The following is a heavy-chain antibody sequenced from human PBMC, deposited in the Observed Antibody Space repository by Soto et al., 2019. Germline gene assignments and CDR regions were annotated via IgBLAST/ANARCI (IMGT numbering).Heavy chain of an antibody. V-gene: IGHV1-18*01. D-gene: IGHD2-15*01. CDR1: GYTFTRYG. Sequence: ASVKVSCKASGYTFTRYGFSWVRQAPGQGLEWIGWITVDNGNTKHTERVTEKLQGRVVMTKDTSTSTAYLELRSLTSDDAAVYYCARDLAWVCHGNGCYKNAGNYGMDVWGQGTTVTVSS. CDR2: ITVDNGNT. J-gene: IGHJ6*02. CDR3: ARDLAWVCHGNGCYKNAGNYGMDV.